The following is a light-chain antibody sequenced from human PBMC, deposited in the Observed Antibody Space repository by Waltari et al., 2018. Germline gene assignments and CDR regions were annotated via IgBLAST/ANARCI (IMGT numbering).Light chain of an antibody. J-gene: IGKJ2*01. V-gene: IGKV2-28*01. Sequence: DIVMTQSPLSLPVTPGEPASISCRSSQSLLNSNVYNYLDWYLQKPGQSPHLLIYLGSNRASGVPYRFNGSGSGTDFTLKISRVEAEDVGVYYCMQALQTPYTFGQGTKLEIK. CDR1: QSLLNSNVYNY. CDR3: MQALQTPYT. CDR2: LGS.